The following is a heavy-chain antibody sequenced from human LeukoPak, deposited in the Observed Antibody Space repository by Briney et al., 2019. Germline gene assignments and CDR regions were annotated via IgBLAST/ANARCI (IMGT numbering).Heavy chain of an antibody. CDR3: AKGIGGVIVKSLLHSAFDI. Sequence: GGSLRLSCAASGFTFSSYWMHWVRQAPGKGLEWVANINQDGREKYYVDSVKGRFAISRDNAKTSLFLQMNSLRGEDTAVYYCAKGIGGVIVKSLLHSAFDIWGQGTMVTVSS. CDR2: INQDGREK. D-gene: IGHD3-16*02. CDR1: GFTFSSYW. V-gene: IGHV3-7*03. J-gene: IGHJ3*02.